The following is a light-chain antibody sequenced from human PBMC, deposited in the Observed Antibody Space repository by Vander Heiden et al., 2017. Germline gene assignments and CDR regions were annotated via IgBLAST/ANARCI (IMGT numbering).Light chain of an antibody. CDR1: SSDVGGYNY. CDR3: SSYTSSSTVV. Sequence: QSALTQPASVSGSPGQSITIPSTGTSSDVGGYNYVPWYQQHPGKAPKLMIYDVRNRPSGVSNRFSGSKSGNTASLTISGLQAEDGADYYFSSYTSSSTVVFGGGTKLTVL. V-gene: IGLV2-14*03. CDR2: DVR. J-gene: IGLJ2*01.